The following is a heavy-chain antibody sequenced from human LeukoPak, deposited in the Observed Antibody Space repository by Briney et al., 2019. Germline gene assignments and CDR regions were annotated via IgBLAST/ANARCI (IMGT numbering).Heavy chain of an antibody. CDR2: IYYSGST. CDR1: GGSISSGDYY. V-gene: IGHV4-30-4*01. J-gene: IGHJ3*02. D-gene: IGHD6-19*01. CDR3: ARVDSSGWYYAFDI. Sequence: PSETLSLTCTVSGGSISSGDYYWSWIRQPPGKGLEWIGYIYYSGSTYYNPSLKSRVTISVDTSKNRFSLKLSSVTAADTAVYYCARVDSSGWYYAFDIWGQGTMVTVSS.